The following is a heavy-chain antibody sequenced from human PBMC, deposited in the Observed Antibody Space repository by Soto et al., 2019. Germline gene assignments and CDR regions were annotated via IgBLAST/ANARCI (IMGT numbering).Heavy chain of an antibody. V-gene: IGHV3-7*05. CDR2: IKQDGSEK. Sequence: EVQLVESGGGLVQPGGSLRLSSAASGFTFSSYWMSWVRQAPGKGLEWVANIKQDGSEKYYVHSVKGRFTISSDNAKNALYLQMNCLRAGDTAVYYCARADFWSGYRAPGRHYYYYGMDVWVQGTTVTVSS. D-gene: IGHD3-3*01. J-gene: IGHJ6*02. CDR3: ARADFWSGYRAPGRHYYYYGMDV. CDR1: GFTFSSYW.